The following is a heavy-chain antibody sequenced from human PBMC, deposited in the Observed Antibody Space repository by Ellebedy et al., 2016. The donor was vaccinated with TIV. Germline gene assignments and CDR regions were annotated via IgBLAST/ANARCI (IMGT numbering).Heavy chain of an antibody. CDR1: GYTFTSYG. CDR3: ARDPPYDSSGYSWVRASLDYGMDV. V-gene: IGHV1-18*01. J-gene: IGHJ6*02. Sequence: ASVKVSCXASGYTFTSYGISWVRQAPGQGLEWMGWISAYNGNTNYAQKLQGRVTMTTDTSTSTAYMELRSLRSDDTAVYYCARDPPYDSSGYSWVRASLDYGMDVWGQGTTVTVSS. CDR2: ISAYNGNT. D-gene: IGHD3-22*01.